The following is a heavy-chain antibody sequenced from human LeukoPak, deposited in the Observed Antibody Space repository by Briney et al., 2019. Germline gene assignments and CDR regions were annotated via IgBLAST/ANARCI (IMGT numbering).Heavy chain of an antibody. V-gene: IGHV3-7*03. CDR1: GFTFSSYW. Sequence: PGGSLRLSCAASGFTFSSYWMTWVRQAPEKGLEWVANIKQDGIEKYYVDSVKGRFTISRDNAENSMYLQMNSLRAEDTAVYFCARALGVTPPYYFSYGMDVWGKGATVTVSS. CDR3: ARALGVTPPYYFSYGMDV. J-gene: IGHJ6*04. CDR2: IKQDGIEK. D-gene: IGHD2-21*02.